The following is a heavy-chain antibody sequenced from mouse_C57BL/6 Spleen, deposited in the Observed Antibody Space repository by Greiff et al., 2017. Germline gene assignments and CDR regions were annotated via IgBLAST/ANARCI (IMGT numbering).Heavy chain of an antibody. D-gene: IGHD2-3*01. J-gene: IGHJ2*01. CDR1: GYTFTSYW. CDR3: ATYDGYSYYFDD. CDR2: IYPSDSET. V-gene: IGHV1-61*01. Sequence: QVQLQQPGAELVRPGSSVKLSCKASGYTFTSYWMDWVKQRPGQGLEWIGNIYPSDSETHYNQKFKDKATLTVDKSSSTAYMQLSSLTSEDSAVYYCATYDGYSYYFDDWGQGTTLTVSS.